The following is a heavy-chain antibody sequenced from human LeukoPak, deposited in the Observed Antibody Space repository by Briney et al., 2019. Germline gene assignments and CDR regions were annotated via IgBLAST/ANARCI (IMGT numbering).Heavy chain of an antibody. CDR2: ISYDGGSK. V-gene: IGHV3-30*18. J-gene: IGHJ4*02. CDR3: AKTYFYGSGSRYYFDY. D-gene: IGHD3-10*01. CDR1: GFTFSRHD. Sequence: GGSLRLSCAASGFTFSRHDMHWVRQAPGKGLELVALISYDGGSKYYEDSVKGRFTISRDNSRDTQYLQMNSLRAEDTAVYYCAKTYFYGSGSRYYFDYWGQGTLVTVSS.